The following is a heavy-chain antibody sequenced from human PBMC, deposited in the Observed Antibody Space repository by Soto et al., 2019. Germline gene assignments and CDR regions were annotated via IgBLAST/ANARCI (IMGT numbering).Heavy chain of an antibody. D-gene: IGHD3-22*01. CDR3: ARGSAYYYDSSGYLGY. CDR1: GGSISSYY. CDR2: IYYSGST. J-gene: IGHJ4*02. V-gene: IGHV4-59*01. Sequence: KTSETLSLTCTVSGGSISSYYWSWIRQPPGKGLEWIGYIYYSGSTNYNPSLKSRVTISVDTSKNQFSLKLSSVTAADTAVYYCARGSAYYYDSSGYLGYWGQGTLVTVSS.